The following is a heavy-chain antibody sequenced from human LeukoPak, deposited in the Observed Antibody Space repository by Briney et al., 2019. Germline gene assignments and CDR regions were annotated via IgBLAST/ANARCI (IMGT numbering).Heavy chain of an antibody. CDR3: ARGYSYGYNYYYYYMDV. V-gene: IGHV3-7*01. D-gene: IGHD5-18*01. CDR2: IKQDGSEI. Sequence: GGSLRLSCAASGFTFSNYWMTWVRQAPGKGLEWVANIKQDGSEIYYVDSVKGRFTISRDNAKNSLYLQMNSLRAEDTAVYYCARGYSYGYNYYYYYMDVWGKGTTVTISS. CDR1: GFTFSNYW. J-gene: IGHJ6*03.